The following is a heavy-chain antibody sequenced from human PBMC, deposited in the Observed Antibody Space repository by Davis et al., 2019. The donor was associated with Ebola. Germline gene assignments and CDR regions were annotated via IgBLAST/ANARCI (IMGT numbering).Heavy chain of an antibody. J-gene: IGHJ6*02. V-gene: IGHV4-59*08. CDR2: LYYSGST. CDR3: ARRLPMVQGVISHYYYGMDV. D-gene: IGHD3-10*01. Sequence: SETLSLTCTVSGGSTSSYYWSGTRQPQGKGLQWIGYLYYSGSTNYNPSLKSRVTISVDTSKNQFSLKLSSVTAADTAVYYCARRLPMVQGVISHYYYGMDVWGQGTTVTVSS. CDR1: GGSTSSYY.